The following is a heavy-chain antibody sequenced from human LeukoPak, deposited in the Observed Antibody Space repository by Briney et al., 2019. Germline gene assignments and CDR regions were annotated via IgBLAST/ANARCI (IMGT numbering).Heavy chain of an antibody. V-gene: IGHV3-30-3*01. D-gene: IGHD1-14*01. CDR1: GFTFSSYA. CDR2: ISYDGSNK. Sequence: GGSLRFSCAASGFTFSSYAMHWVRQAPGKGLEWVAVISYDGSNKYYADSVKGRFTISRDNSKNTLYLQMNSLRAEDTAVYYCARSGEPGLDYGMDVWGQGTTVTVSS. CDR3: ARSGEPGLDYGMDV. J-gene: IGHJ6*02.